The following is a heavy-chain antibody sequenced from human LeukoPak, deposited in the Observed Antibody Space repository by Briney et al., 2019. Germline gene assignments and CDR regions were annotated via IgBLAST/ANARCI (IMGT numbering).Heavy chain of an antibody. J-gene: IGHJ4*02. Sequence: PSETLSLTCTVSGGSISRYYWSWIRQPPEKGLEWIGYIYYSGSTNYNPSLKSRVTISVDTSKNQFSLKLSSVTAADTAVYYCARPRGYSYAPYDYWGQGTLVTVSS. V-gene: IGHV4-59*12. D-gene: IGHD5-18*01. CDR1: GGSISRYY. CDR3: ARPRGYSYAPYDY. CDR2: IYYSGST.